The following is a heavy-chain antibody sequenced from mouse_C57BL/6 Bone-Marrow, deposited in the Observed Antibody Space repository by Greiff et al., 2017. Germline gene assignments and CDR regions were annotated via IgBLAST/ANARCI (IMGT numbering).Heavy chain of an antibody. D-gene: IGHD1-1*01. V-gene: IGHV5-6*01. CDR2: ISSGGSYT. CDR3: ARHRGYGSSFAY. J-gene: IGHJ3*01. CDR1: GFTFSSYG. Sequence: EVKLVESGGDLVKPGGSLKLSCAASGFTFSSYGMSWVRPTPDKRLEWVATISSGGSYTYYPDSVKGRFTISRDNAKNTLYLQMSSLKSEDTAMYYCARHRGYGSSFAYWGQGTLVTVSA.